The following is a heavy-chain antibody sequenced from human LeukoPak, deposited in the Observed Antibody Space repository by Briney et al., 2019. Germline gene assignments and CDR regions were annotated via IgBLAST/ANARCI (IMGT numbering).Heavy chain of an antibody. J-gene: IGHJ4*02. CDR3: ARTTMVRGVIGACVDY. CDR1: GYTFTSYG. Sequence: ASVKVSCKASGYTFTSYGISWVRQAPGQGLEWMGWISAYNGNTNYAQKLQGRVTMTTDTSTSTAYMELRSLRPDDTAVYYCARTTMVRGVIGACVDYWGQGTLVTVSS. CDR2: ISAYNGNT. V-gene: IGHV1-18*01. D-gene: IGHD3-10*01.